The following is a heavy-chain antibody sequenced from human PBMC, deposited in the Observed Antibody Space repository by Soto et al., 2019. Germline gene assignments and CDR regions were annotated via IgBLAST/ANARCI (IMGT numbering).Heavy chain of an antibody. D-gene: IGHD2-2*01. Sequence: VASVKVSCKASGGTFSSYAISWVRQAPGQGLEWMGGIIPIFGTANYAQKFQGRVTITADESTSTAYMELSSLRSEDTAVYYCARDPIVVVPPSPYYYYGMDVWGQGTTVTVSS. CDR1: GGTFSSYA. CDR2: IIPIFGTA. J-gene: IGHJ6*02. V-gene: IGHV1-69*13. CDR3: ARDPIVVVPPSPYYYYGMDV.